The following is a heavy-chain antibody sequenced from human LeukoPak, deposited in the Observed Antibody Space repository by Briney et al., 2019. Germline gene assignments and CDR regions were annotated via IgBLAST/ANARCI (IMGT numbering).Heavy chain of an antibody. CDR3: ARDRWTFGTSSIWYFDL. V-gene: IGHV4-59*01. D-gene: IGHD3-16*01. CDR1: GGSINNYY. Sequence: PSETLSLTCTVSGGSINNYYWSWIRQPPGKGLEWIGFIYSSGTTSYNPSLKSRVTISVDTSKNQFSLKLASVTAADAAVYYCARDRWTFGTSSIWYFDLWGRGTLITVSS. J-gene: IGHJ2*01. CDR2: IYSSGTT.